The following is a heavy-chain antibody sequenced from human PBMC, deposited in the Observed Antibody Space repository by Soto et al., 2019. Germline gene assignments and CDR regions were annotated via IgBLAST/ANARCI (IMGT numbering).Heavy chain of an antibody. CDR1: GFTFSSYW. CDR3: ARAGVVAALGAYFDY. D-gene: IGHD2-15*01. J-gene: IGHJ4*02. CDR2: IKQDGSEK. Sequence: EVQLVESGGGLVQPGGSLRLSCAASGFTFSSYWMSWVRQAPGKGLEWVANIKQDGSEKYYVDSVKGRFTISRDNAKNSLYLQMNSLRAEDTAVYYCARAGVVAALGAYFDYWGQGTLVTVSS. V-gene: IGHV3-7*05.